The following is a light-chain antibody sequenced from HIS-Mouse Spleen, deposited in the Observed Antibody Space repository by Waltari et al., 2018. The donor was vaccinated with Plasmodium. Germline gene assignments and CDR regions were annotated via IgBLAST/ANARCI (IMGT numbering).Light chain of an antibody. CDR1: ALPKKS. V-gene: IGLV3-10*01. J-gene: IGLJ3*02. Sequence: SYELTHPPSVSVSPVQTARTTCSGSALPKKSAYWYQQKSGQAPVLVIYEDSKRPSGIPERFSGSSSGTMATLTISGAQVEDEADYYCYSTDSSGNHRVFGGGTKLTVL. CDR3: YSTDSSGNHRV. CDR2: EDS.